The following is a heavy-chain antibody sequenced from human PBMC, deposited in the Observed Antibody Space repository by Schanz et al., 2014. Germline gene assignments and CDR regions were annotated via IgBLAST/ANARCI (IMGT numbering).Heavy chain of an antibody. CDR3: ARGSPENMIRGELDY. Sequence: QVHLVQSGAEVKKPGASVKVSCKTSGYTFSNDDINWVRQAIGQGPEWMGWMQPDSGKTHYAEKFQGRVAMTRDVSISTAYMELTSLRSEDTAVYYCARGSPENMIRGELDYWGQGTLVTVSS. J-gene: IGHJ4*02. CDR1: GYTFSNDD. V-gene: IGHV1-8*01. D-gene: IGHD3-10*01. CDR2: MQPDSGKT.